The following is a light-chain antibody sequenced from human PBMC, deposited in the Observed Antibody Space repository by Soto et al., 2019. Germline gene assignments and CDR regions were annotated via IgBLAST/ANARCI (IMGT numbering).Light chain of an antibody. CDR1: QGIRND. CDR3: LQKYFYPFT. V-gene: IGKV1-6*01. CDR2: AAS. Sequence: AIQMTQSPSSLSASVGDRVTITCRASQGIRNDLDWFQQKPGKAPKLLIYAASNLQSGVPARSSGSGSGTDFTLTISSXQPEDFATYYCLQKYFYPFTFGPGTKVDIK. J-gene: IGKJ3*01.